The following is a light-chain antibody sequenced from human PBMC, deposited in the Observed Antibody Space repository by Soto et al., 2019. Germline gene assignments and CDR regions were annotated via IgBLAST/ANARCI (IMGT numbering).Light chain of an antibody. Sequence: QSVLTQPPSESGTPGQRVTISCSGSRSNIGSNTVNWYQQLPGTAPKFLIYSNNQRPSGVPKRFSGSKSGTSASLAISGLQSEDEGDYYCAAWDDSLNGHVVFGGGTKLTVL. J-gene: IGLJ2*01. CDR1: RSNIGSNT. CDR2: SNN. V-gene: IGLV1-44*01. CDR3: AAWDDSLNGHVV.